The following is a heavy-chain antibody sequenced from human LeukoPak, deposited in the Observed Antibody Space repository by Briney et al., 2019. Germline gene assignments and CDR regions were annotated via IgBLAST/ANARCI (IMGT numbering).Heavy chain of an antibody. CDR3: AKRDYSDSTNYSPFFQY. V-gene: IGHV3-23*01. J-gene: IGHJ4*02. Sequence: GGSLRLSCAASGFIFSNYAMSWARQAPGKGLEWVSGISGSGDRTYYADSVKGRFTISRGNSEKTLYLHMNSLRAEDTAEYYCAKRDYSDSTNYSPFFQYWGQGTLATVSS. CDR1: GFIFSNYA. CDR2: ISGSGDRT. D-gene: IGHD2/OR15-2a*01.